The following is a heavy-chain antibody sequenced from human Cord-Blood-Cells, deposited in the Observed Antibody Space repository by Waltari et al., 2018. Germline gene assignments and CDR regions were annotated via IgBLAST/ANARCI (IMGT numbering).Heavy chain of an antibody. CDR3: ARDEYSSSYYYYMDV. D-gene: IGHD6-6*01. CDR2: INAGNGNT. V-gene: IGHV1-3*01. Sequence: QVQLVQSGAEVKKPGASVKVSCKASGYTFTSYAMHWVRQASGQRLEWMGWINAGNGNTKYSQKFQGRVTITRDTSASTAYMELSSLRSEDTAVYYCARDEYSSSYYYYMDVWGKGTTVTVSS. J-gene: IGHJ6*03. CDR1: GYTFTSYA.